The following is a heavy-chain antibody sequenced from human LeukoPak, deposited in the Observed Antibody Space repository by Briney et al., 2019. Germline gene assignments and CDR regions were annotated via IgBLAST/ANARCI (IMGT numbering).Heavy chain of an antibody. CDR2: INPNNGGT. V-gene: IGHV1-2*02. J-gene: IGHJ4*02. CDR3: ARVVVNGYYFDY. CDR1: GYTFTYYY. Sequence: GASVKVSCKASGYTFTYYYLHWVRQAPGQGLGWMGWINPNNGGTNYAQKFQGRVTMTGDTSISTAYMELTRLRSEDTAVYYCARVVVNGYYFDYWGQGTLVTVSS. D-gene: IGHD2-15*01.